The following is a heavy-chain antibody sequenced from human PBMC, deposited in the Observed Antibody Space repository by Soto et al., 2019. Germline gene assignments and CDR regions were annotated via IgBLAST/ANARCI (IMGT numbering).Heavy chain of an antibody. D-gene: IGHD6-13*01. CDR2: ISGSSDST. CDR3: ANCFIRGIGSAGSRGDFQH. J-gene: IGHJ1*01. CDR1: GFPFGDYA. V-gene: IGHV3-23*01. Sequence: EVQLLESGGGLVQPGGSLRLSCAASGFPFGDYAMSWVRQAPGKGLEWVSAISGSSDSTYYADSVKGRFTISRDNSKNTFYLQMNILRAEDRAVYYCANCFIRGIGSAGSRGDFQHGGQGTLVTVSS.